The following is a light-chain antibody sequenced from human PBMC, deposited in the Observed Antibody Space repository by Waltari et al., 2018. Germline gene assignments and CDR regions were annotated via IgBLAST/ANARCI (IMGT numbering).Light chain of an antibody. CDR2: WTS. CDR1: QSVLYSTNIQSY. V-gene: IGKV4-1*01. CDR3: QQYYSTWT. Sequence: DIVMTQSPDSLAVSLGERATINCKSSQSVLYSTNIQSYVAWYKQKPGQPPKLLIYWTSTRESGVPDRFSGSGSGTDFTLTISNLQAEDVAVYYCQQYYSTWTFGQGTKVEIK. J-gene: IGKJ1*01.